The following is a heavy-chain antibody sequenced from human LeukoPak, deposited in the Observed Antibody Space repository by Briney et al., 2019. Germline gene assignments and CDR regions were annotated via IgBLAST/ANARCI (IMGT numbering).Heavy chain of an antibody. V-gene: IGHV3-38-3*01. Sequence: PGGSLRLSCAASGFTVSSNEMSWVRQAPGKGLEWVSSISGGSTYYADSRKGRFTISRDNSKNTLYLQMNSLRAEDTAVYYCAYELVGAPDFDYWGQGTLVTVSS. CDR2: ISGGST. J-gene: IGHJ4*02. CDR3: AYELVGAPDFDY. D-gene: IGHD1-26*01. CDR1: GFTVSSNE.